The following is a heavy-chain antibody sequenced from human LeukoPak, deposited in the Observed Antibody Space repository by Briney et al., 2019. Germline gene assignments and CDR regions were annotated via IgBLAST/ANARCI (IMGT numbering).Heavy chain of an antibody. Sequence: PSETLSLTCAVYGGSLSGYYWSWIRQPPGKGLEWIGEINHSGSTNYNPSLKSRVTISVDTSKNQFSLKLSSVTAADTAVYYCARGGLWFGGLYWYFDLWGRGTLVTVSS. D-gene: IGHD3-10*01. J-gene: IGHJ2*01. CDR3: ARGGLWFGGLYWYFDL. CDR2: INHSGST. V-gene: IGHV4-34*01. CDR1: GGSLSGYY.